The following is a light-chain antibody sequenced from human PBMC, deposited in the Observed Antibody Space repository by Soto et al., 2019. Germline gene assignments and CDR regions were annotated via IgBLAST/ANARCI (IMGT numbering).Light chain of an antibody. CDR1: QSVSSY. CDR3: HQYSSPPAT. CDR2: GAS. V-gene: IGKV3-20*01. J-gene: IGKJ2*01. Sequence: EIGLTQSPGTLSLSPGERATLSCRTSQSVSSYFAWYQHKRGQAPRLLMYGASRRATGIPDRFSGSGSGTDFTLTISRLEPEDFAVYYCHQYSSPPATFGQGTKLEI.